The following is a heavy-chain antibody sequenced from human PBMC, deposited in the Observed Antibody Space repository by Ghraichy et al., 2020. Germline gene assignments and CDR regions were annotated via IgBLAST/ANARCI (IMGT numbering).Heavy chain of an antibody. Sequence: LSLTCAASGFTFSSYWMSWVRQAPGKGLEWVANIKQDGSEKYYVDSVKGRFTISRDNAKNSLYLQMNSLRAEDTAVYYCARDWVEMATIRYFDYWGQGTLVTVSS. J-gene: IGHJ4*02. CDR1: GFTFSSYW. CDR3: ARDWVEMATIRYFDY. V-gene: IGHV3-7*01. CDR2: IKQDGSEK. D-gene: IGHD5-24*01.